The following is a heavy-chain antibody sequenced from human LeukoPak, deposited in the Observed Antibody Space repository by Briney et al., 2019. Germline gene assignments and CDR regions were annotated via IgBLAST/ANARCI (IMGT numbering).Heavy chain of an antibody. V-gene: IGHV4-4*02. CDR3: ARNQEKAFGI. J-gene: IGHJ3*02. CDR1: GGSITSSNW. CDR2: IYLGGNT. Sequence: PSGTLSLTCAVSGGSITSSNWWRWVRQPPGKGLEWIGEIYLGGNTNYNPSLKSRVTISVDKSKTQFSLKLTSVTAADTAVYYCARNQEKAFGIWGQGTMVTVSS.